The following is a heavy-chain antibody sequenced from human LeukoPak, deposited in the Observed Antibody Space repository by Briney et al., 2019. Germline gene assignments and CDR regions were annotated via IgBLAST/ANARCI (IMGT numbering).Heavy chain of an antibody. CDR2: ISSSSSYI. J-gene: IGHJ6*02. D-gene: IGHD6-13*01. CDR1: GFTFSSYS. V-gene: IGHV3-21*01. CDR3: ASWDSSSPRPMDV. Sequence: GGSLRLSCAASGFTFSSYSMNGVRQAPGKGLEWVASISSSSSYIYYADSVKGRFTISRDNAKNSLYLQMNSLRAEDTAVYYCASWDSSSPRPMDVWGQGTTVTVSS.